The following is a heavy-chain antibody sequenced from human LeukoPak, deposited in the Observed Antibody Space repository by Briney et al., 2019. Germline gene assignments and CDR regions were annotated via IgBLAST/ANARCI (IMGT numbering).Heavy chain of an antibody. Sequence: GGSLRLSCAASGFTFSSYGMHWVRQAPGKGLEWVAVISYDGSNKYYADSVKGRFTISRDNSKNTLYLQMNSLRAEDTAVYYCAKGSPPAYWGQGTLVTVSS. J-gene: IGHJ4*02. CDR3: AKGSPPAY. CDR1: GFTFSSYG. D-gene: IGHD1-26*01. V-gene: IGHV3-30*18. CDR2: ISYDGSNK.